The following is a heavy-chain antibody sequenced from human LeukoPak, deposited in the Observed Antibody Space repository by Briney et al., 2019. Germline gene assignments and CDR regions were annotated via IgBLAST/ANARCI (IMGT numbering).Heavy chain of an antibody. CDR2: ISGSGGSI. Sequence: GGSLRLSCAASGFTFSSYAMSWVRQAPGKGLEWVSAISGSGGSIYYADSVKGRFTISRDNSKNTLYLQMNSLRAEDTAVYYCAKDPHAKVVPAAIVYWGQGTLVTVSS. CDR1: GFTFSSYA. CDR3: AKDPHAKVVPAAIVY. J-gene: IGHJ4*02. D-gene: IGHD2-2*01. V-gene: IGHV3-23*01.